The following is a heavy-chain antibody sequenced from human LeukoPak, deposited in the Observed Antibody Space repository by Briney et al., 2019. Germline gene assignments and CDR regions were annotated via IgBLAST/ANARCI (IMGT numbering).Heavy chain of an antibody. V-gene: IGHV3-23*01. D-gene: IGHD2-8*01. CDR1: GFTFSSYA. Sequence: GGSLRLSCAASGFTFSSYAMSWVRQAPGKGLEWVSAISGSGGSTYYVDSVRGRFTISRDNSKNTLYLQMNSLRAEDTAVYYCAKPQSDGVYQVDYWGQGTLVTVSS. CDR2: ISGSGGST. J-gene: IGHJ4*02. CDR3: AKPQSDGVYQVDY.